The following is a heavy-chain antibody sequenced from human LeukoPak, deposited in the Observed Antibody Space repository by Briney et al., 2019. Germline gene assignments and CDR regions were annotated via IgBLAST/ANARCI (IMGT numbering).Heavy chain of an antibody. Sequence: EASVKVSCKTSGYTFTSFDINWVRQAPGQGLEWMGGIIPIFGTANYAQKFQGRVTITADESTSTAYMELSSLRSEDTAVYYCARGPYSSPLAFDIWGQGTMVTVSS. V-gene: IGHV1-69*13. J-gene: IGHJ3*02. CDR2: IIPIFGTA. CDR3: ARGPYSSPLAFDI. CDR1: GYTFTSFD. D-gene: IGHD6-13*01.